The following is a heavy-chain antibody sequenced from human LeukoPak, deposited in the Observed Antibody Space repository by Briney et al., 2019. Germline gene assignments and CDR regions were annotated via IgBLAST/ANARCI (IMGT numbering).Heavy chain of an antibody. V-gene: IGHV3-23*01. CDR1: GFTFSSYA. J-gene: IGHJ4*02. CDR2: ISDSGSGGST. Sequence: GGSLRLSCAASGFTFSSYAMSWVRQAPGKGLEWVSAISDSGSGGSTYHADSVKGRFTISRDNSRNTLYLQMNNLRAEDTALYYCEKDSPGGWSTGGQGPLVTVSS. CDR3: EKDSPGGWST. D-gene: IGHD6-19*01.